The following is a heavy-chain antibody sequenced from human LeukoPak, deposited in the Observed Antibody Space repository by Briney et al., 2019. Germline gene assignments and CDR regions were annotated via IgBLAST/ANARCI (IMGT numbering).Heavy chain of an antibody. V-gene: IGHV4-38-2*02. J-gene: IGHJ4*02. CDR3: ARLLDGYNSDGVLD. CDR2: IYHSGST. Sequence: SETLSLTCTVSGYSISSGYYWGWIRQPPGKGLEWIGSIYHSGSTYYNPSLKSRVTISVDTSKNQFSLKLSSVTAADTAVYYCARLLDGYNSDGVLDWGQGTLVTVSS. CDR1: GYSISSGYY. D-gene: IGHD5-24*01.